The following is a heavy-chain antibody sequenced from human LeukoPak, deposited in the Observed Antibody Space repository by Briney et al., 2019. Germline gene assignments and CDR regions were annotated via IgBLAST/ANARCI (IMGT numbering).Heavy chain of an antibody. V-gene: IGHV3-23*01. Sequence: GGSLRLSCAASGFTFNSYAMTWVRQAPGKGLEWVSGILQSGGDRYYSDSVKGRFTVSRDNSKNTLYLQMNSLRVDDTAIYYCAKDTVRGDGYWEFDYWGQGTLVTLSS. CDR1: GFTFNSYA. J-gene: IGHJ4*02. CDR3: AKDTVRGDGYWEFDY. CDR2: ILQSGGDR. D-gene: IGHD2-21*01.